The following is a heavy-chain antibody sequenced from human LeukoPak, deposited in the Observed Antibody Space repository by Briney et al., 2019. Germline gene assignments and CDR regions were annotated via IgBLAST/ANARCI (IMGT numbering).Heavy chain of an antibody. D-gene: IGHD6-13*01. CDR2: ISSSSSYI. CDR1: GFTFSSYS. J-gene: IGHJ4*02. Sequence: GGSLRLSCAASGFTFSSYSMNWVRQAPGKGLEWVSSISSSSSYIYYADSVKGRFTISRDNAKNSLYLQMNSLRAEDTAVYSCARGYNNNWYLFDYWGQGTLVTVSS. CDR3: ARGYNNNWYLFDY. V-gene: IGHV3-21*01.